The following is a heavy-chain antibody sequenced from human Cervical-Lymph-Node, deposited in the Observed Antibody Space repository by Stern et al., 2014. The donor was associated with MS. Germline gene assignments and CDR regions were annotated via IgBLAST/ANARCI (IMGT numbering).Heavy chain of an antibody. V-gene: IGHV1-69*04. CDR2: IIAFLGLA. Sequence: DQLVESGAEVKKPGSSVNVSCKASGGKFRSSFAVNWVRQAPGQGLVWVGRIIAFLGLANYATKFQTRLTITADKSTSTVYMELTSLTSEDTALYYCARGIVTNRPASTLHNLFDPWGQGTLVTVSS. CDR1: GGKFRSSFA. CDR3: ARGIVTNRPASTLHNLFDP. J-gene: IGHJ5*02. D-gene: IGHD4-17*01.